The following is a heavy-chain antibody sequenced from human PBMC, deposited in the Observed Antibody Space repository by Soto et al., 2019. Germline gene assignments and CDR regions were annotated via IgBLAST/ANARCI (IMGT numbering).Heavy chain of an antibody. CDR1: GFTFNSYW. CDR3: AGRSAHQL. CDR2: INQDGSER. Sequence: QPGGSLRLSCVASGFTFNSYWMSWVRQAPGKGLEWVANINQDGSERYYVDSVKGRFTISRDNAKTSLYLQMNSLRAEDTAVYYCAGRSAHQLWGQGTLVTVSS. J-gene: IGHJ3*01. V-gene: IGHV3-7*01.